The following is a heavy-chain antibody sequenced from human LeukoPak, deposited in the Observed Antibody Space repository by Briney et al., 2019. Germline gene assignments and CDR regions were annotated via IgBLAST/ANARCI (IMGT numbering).Heavy chain of an antibody. CDR2: ISAYNGNT. J-gene: IGHJ6*03. D-gene: IGHD2-15*01. V-gene: IGHV1-18*01. CDR1: GYTFTSYG. CDR3: ARVYCSGGSCYYYYYYMDV. Sequence: ASVKVSCKASGYTFTSYGISWVRQAPGQWLEWMGWISAYNGNTNYAQKLQGRVTMTTDTSTSTAYMELRSLRSDDTAVYYCARVYCSGGSCYYYYYYMDVWGKGTTVTVSS.